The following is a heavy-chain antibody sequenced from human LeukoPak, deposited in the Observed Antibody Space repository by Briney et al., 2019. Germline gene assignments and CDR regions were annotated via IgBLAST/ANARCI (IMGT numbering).Heavy chain of an antibody. CDR3: ARALQPGVYAFDI. V-gene: IGHV4-59*01. CDR2: IYYSGST. Sequence: PSVTLSFTCSVSSVSSSSYNWVWIPQPPGQGLEWIGYIYYSGSTNYNPSLKSRVTISVDTSKNQFSLKLSSVTAADTAVYYCARALQPGVYAFDIWGQGTMVTVPS. CDR1: SVSSSSYN. D-gene: IGHD6-13*01. J-gene: IGHJ3*02.